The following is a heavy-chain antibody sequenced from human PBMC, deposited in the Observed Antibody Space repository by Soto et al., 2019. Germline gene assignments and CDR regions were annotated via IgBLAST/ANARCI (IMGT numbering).Heavy chain of an antibody. D-gene: IGHD3-22*01. CDR3: ARVISMIVVADAFDI. CDR1: GFTFSSYA. Sequence: GGSLRLSCAASGFTFSSYAMSWVRQAPGKGLEWVSAISGSGGSTYYADSVKGRFTISRDNSKNTLYLQMNSLRAEDTAVYYCARVISMIVVADAFDIWGQGTMVTVSS. CDR2: ISGSGGST. J-gene: IGHJ3*02. V-gene: IGHV3-23*01.